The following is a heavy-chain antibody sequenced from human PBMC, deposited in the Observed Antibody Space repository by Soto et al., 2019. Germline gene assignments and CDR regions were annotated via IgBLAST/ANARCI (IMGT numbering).Heavy chain of an antibody. CDR1: GFTFSSYG. CDR3: AKEAAMVTSFDY. D-gene: IGHD5-18*01. Sequence: QVQLVESGGGVVQPGRSLRLSCAASGFTFSSYGMHWVRQAPGKGLEWVAVISYDGSNKYYADSVKGRFTISRDNSKNTLYLQMNSLRAEDTAVYYCAKEAAMVTSFDYWGQGTLVTVSS. V-gene: IGHV3-30*18. CDR2: ISYDGSNK. J-gene: IGHJ4*02.